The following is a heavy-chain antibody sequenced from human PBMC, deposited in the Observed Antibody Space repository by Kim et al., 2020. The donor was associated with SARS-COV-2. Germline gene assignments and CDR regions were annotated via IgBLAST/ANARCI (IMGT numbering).Heavy chain of an antibody. J-gene: IGHJ4*02. CDR2: VSPNNGAT. Sequence: ASVKVSCKASGYTFSDYYIHWVRQATGQGLEWMGWVSPNNGATTYAQKFQGTVIMTGDTSISTAYLDLTRLISDDTAVYYCATGLGYGSDWWRPLDFWGQGTLVIVSS. V-gene: IGHV1-2*02. D-gene: IGHD6-19*01. CDR1: GYTFSDYY. CDR3: ATGLGYGSDWWRPLDF.